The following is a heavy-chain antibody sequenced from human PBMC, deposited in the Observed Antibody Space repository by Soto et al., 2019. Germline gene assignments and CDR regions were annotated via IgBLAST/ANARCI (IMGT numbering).Heavy chain of an antibody. Sequence: PSETLSRTCTVSGDSISAYSWSWVRQPPGKGLEWIGNIHYNGNTKYNPSLKSRVTMSVDTSKNQFSLKLISVTAADTAKYFCAREGNLGRWLQPLDFWGQGTLVTVSS. CDR3: AREGNLGRWLQPLDF. V-gene: IGHV4-59*01. CDR2: IHYNGNT. D-gene: IGHD5-12*01. J-gene: IGHJ4*02. CDR1: GDSISAYS.